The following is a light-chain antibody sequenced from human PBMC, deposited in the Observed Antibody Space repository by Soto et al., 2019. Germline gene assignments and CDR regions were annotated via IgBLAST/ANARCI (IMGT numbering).Light chain of an antibody. V-gene: IGKV1-16*01. Sequence: QMTQSPSSLSASVGDSVTITCRASQGINKFLAWFQQKPGTAPKSLISTASRFQSGVPSRFSGSGSGTHFTLTINNLQPEDFATYYSQHYESFPLTFGGGTRVEIK. J-gene: IGKJ4*01. CDR1: QGINKF. CDR2: TAS. CDR3: QHYESFPLT.